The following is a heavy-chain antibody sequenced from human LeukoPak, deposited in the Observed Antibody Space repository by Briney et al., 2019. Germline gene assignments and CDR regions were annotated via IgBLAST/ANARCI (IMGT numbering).Heavy chain of an antibody. Sequence: PSETLSLTCTVSRGSISSSHYYWGWIHQPPGRGLEWIGTIYYSGSTYYNPSLRSRVTMSLDTSKNQFSLKLSSVTAADTAVYYCARVYYSSSYDYWYFDLWGRGTLVTVSS. J-gene: IGHJ2*01. CDR1: RGSISSSHYY. V-gene: IGHV4-39*07. D-gene: IGHD6-13*01. CDR2: IYYSGST. CDR3: ARVYYSSSYDYWYFDL.